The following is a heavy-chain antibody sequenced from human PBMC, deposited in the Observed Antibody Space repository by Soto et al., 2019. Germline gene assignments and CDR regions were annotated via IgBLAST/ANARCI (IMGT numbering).Heavy chain of an antibody. CDR3: AKSPGQGYFDY. Sequence: GGSLRLSCAASGFTFDDYAMHWVRQAPGKGLEWVSGISWNSGSIGYADSVKGRFTISRDNAKNSLYLQMNSLRAEDTALYYCAKSPGQGYFDYWGQGTLVTVSS. J-gene: IGHJ4*02. V-gene: IGHV3-9*01. CDR1: GFTFDDYA. CDR2: ISWNSGSI.